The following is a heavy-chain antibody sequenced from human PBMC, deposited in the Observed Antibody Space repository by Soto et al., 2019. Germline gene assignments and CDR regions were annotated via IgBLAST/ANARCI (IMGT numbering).Heavy chain of an antibody. Sequence: QVQLVQSGAEVKKPGASVKVSCKASGYTFTSYGISWVRQAPGQGLEWMGWISAYNGNTNYAQKLQGRVTMTTDTSTSTAYMGLRSLRSDDTAVYYCARMREIVVVPAAEANDYWGQGTLVTVSS. CDR3: ARMREIVVVPAAEANDY. CDR1: GYTFTSYG. J-gene: IGHJ4*02. CDR2: ISAYNGNT. D-gene: IGHD2-2*01. V-gene: IGHV1-18*01.